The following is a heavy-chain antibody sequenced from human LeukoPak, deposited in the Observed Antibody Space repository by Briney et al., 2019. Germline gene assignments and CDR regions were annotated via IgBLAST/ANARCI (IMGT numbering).Heavy chain of an antibody. J-gene: IGHJ3*02. CDR1: GGSISSYY. CDR2: IYYSGST. CDR3: ARDTGYNWNYFDAFDI. V-gene: IGHV4-59*01. Sequence: SETLSLTCTVSGGSISSYYWSWIRQPPGKGLEWIGYIYYSGSTNYNPSLKSRVTISVDTSKNQFSLKLSSVTAADTAVYYCARDTGYNWNYFDAFDIWGQGTMVTVSS. D-gene: IGHD1-7*01.